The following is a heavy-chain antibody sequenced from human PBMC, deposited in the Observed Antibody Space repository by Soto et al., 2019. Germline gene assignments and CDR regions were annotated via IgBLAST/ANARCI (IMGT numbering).Heavy chain of an antibody. CDR1: GFTFSSYA. CDR2: ISGSGGST. D-gene: IGHD6-13*01. V-gene: IGHV3-23*01. CDR3: AKDTGGIAAAGTEAQGY. Sequence: GGSLRLSCAASGFTFSSYAMSWVRQAPGKGLEWVSAISGSGGSTYYADSVKGRFTISRDNSKNTLYLQMNSLRAEDTAVYYCAKDTGGIAAAGTEAQGYWGQGTLVTVSS. J-gene: IGHJ4*02.